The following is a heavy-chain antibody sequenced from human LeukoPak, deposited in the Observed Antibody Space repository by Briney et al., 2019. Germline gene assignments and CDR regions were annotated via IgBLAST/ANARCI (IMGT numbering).Heavy chain of an antibody. CDR3: ARAQTVTTRGYYYYYMDV. J-gene: IGHJ6*03. CDR2: IKQDGSEK. CDR1: GFTFSSYW. V-gene: IGHV3-7*01. Sequence: GGSLGLSCAASGFTFSSYWMSWVRQAPGKGLEWVANIKQDGSEKYYVDSVRGRFTISRDNAKNSLYLQMNSLRAEDTAVYYCARAQTVTTRGYYYYYMDVWGKGTTVTVSS. D-gene: IGHD4-11*01.